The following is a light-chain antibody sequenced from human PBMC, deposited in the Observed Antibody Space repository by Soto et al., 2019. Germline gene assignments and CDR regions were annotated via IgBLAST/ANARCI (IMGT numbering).Light chain of an antibody. V-gene: IGLV2-8*01. Sequence: QSVLTQPPSASGSPGQSVTISCTGTSSDVGGYNFVSWYQQYPGKAPKLMIYEVSKRPSGVPDRFSGSKSGNTASLTVSGFQAEDEADYYCSSYAGSDNYVFGTGTKVT. CDR2: EVS. CDR3: SSYAGSDNYV. CDR1: SSDVGGYNF. J-gene: IGLJ1*01.